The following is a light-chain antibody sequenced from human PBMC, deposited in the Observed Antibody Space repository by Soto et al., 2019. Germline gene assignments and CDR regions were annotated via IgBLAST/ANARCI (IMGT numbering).Light chain of an antibody. CDR3: QQLNSYLLT. V-gene: IGKV1-9*01. Sequence: DIQLTQSPSFLSASVGDRVTITCRASQGISSYLAWYQQKPGKAPKLLIYAASTLQSGVPSRFSGSGSGTEFTLTISSLQPEDFATCYCQQLNSYLLTFGGGTKVEIK. CDR2: AAS. J-gene: IGKJ4*01. CDR1: QGISSY.